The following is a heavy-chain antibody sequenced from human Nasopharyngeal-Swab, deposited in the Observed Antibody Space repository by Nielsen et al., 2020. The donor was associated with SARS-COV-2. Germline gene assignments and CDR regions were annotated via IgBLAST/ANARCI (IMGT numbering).Heavy chain of an antibody. CDR2: INAATGKT. J-gene: IGHJ4*02. V-gene: IGHV1-3*01. CDR3: ARGTPVAGTGHLWDY. D-gene: IGHD6-19*01. Sequence: WVRQAPGQRPEWMGWINAATGKTKYSQKFQDRVTITRDTSANTAYVELSSLKSEDTAVYYCARGTPVAGTGHLWDYWGQGTLVIVSS.